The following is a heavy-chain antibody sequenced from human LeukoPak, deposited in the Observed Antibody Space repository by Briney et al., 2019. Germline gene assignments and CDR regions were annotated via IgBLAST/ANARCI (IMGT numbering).Heavy chain of an antibody. CDR3: AREVCGYYDSSGDCWFDP. J-gene: IGHJ5*02. CDR2: IWYDGSNK. V-gene: IGHV3-33*08. CDR1: GFTFSNFD. Sequence: GRSLRLSCAASGFTFSNFDMHWVRQAPGKGLEWVAVIWYDGSNKYYADSVKGRFTISRDNSKNTLYLQMNSLRAEDTAVYYCAREVCGYYDSSGDCWFDPWGQGTLVTVSS. D-gene: IGHD3-22*01.